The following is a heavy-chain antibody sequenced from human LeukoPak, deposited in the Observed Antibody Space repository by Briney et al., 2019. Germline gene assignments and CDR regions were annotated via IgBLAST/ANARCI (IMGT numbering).Heavy chain of an antibody. Sequence: GGSLRLSCAASGFTFSTYSMNWVRQAPGKGVEWVSSISSSSSHIYSADSVKGRFNMSRDNATNSLYLQMNSLRADDTAVYYCARVLEAASFDYWGQGSPVTVSS. V-gene: IGHV3-21*01. CDR1: GFTFSTYS. CDR3: ARVLEAASFDY. CDR2: ISSSSSHI. D-gene: IGHD6-13*01. J-gene: IGHJ4*02.